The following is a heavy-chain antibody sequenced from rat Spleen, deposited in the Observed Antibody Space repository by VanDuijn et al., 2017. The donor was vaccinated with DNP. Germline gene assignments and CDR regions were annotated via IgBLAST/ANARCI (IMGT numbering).Heavy chain of an antibody. CDR2: INKDSSTI. J-gene: IGHJ2*01. CDR3: ARERFGVDY. D-gene: IGHD4-3*01. Sequence: EVKLVESGGGLVQPGRSLKLSCAASGFNFNDYWMGWVRQAPGKGLEWIGEINKDSSTIKYSPSLKDKFSISRDNAHKTLYLQMSKLGSEDTAIYYCARERFGVDYWGQGVMVTVSS. CDR1: GFNFNDYW. V-gene: IGHV4-2*01.